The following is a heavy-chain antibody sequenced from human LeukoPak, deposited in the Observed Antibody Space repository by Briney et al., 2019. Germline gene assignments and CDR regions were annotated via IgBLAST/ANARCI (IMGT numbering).Heavy chain of an antibody. V-gene: IGHV1-46*01. J-gene: IGHJ3*02. CDR1: GYTFTIYY. Sequence: RASVTVSCTASGYTFTIYYMHGVRQAPGQGLEWMGIISPSGASTTYAQNFQGRVTMTRDMSTSTLYMELSSLKSEDTAVYYCARGSSRSPRDAFDIWGQGTMVTVSS. CDR3: ARGSSRSPRDAFDI. CDR2: ISPSGAST.